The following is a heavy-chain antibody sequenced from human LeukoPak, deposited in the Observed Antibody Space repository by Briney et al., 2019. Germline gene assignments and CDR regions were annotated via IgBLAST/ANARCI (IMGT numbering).Heavy chain of an antibody. V-gene: IGHV4-59*01. CDR1: GVSISSYY. D-gene: IGHD6-13*01. CDR3: ARGGTRIAAAGLDY. CDR2: IYYSGST. Sequence: SETLSLTCTVYGVSISSYYWTWIPQPPGKGLEWIGYIYYSGSTNYKPSLKSRVTISLDTSKNQFSLKLSSVTAADTAVYYCARGGTRIAAAGLDYWGQGTLVTVSS. J-gene: IGHJ4*02.